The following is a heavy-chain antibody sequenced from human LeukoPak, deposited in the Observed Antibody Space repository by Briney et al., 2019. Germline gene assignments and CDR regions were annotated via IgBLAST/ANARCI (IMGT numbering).Heavy chain of an antibody. D-gene: IGHD4-17*01. V-gene: IGHV3-30*03. J-gene: IGHJ4*02. Sequence: GGSLRLSCAASGFTFGSYGMHWVRQAPGKGLEWVAFISFDATEEYYADSVKGQFTISRVNSKSTLYLQMHSLKIEDTAVYFCVRVYGDYYFDYWGQGTLVTVSS. CDR1: GFTFGSYG. CDR2: ISFDATEE. CDR3: VRVYGDYYFDY.